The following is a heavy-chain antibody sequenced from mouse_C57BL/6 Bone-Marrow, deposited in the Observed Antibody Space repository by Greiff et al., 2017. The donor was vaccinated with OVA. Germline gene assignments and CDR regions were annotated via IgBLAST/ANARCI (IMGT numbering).Heavy chain of an antibody. Sequence: EVKLMESGGGLVQPGGSMKLSCVASGFTFSNYWMNWVRQSPEKGLEWVAQIRLKSDNYATHYAESVKGRFTISRDDSKSSVYLQMNNLRAEDTGIYYCTVGTTVVGDYWGQGTTLTVSS. V-gene: IGHV6-3*01. D-gene: IGHD1-1*01. CDR3: TVGTTVVGDY. CDR2: IRLKSDNYAT. CDR1: GFTFSNYW. J-gene: IGHJ2*01.